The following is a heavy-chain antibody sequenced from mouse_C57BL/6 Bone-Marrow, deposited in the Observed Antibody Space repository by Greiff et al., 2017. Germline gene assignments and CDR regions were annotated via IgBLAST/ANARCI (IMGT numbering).Heavy chain of an antibody. CDR2: IYPSDSET. CDR3: AREGLYVGNYWYFDV. Sequence: QVQLQQPGAELVRPGSSVKLSCKASGYTFTSYWMDWVKQRPGQGLEWIGNIYPSDSETHSNQKFKDKATLTVEKSSSTAYMQLSSLTSEDSAVYYCAREGLYVGNYWYFDVWGTGATVTVSS. J-gene: IGHJ1*03. V-gene: IGHV1-61*01. CDR1: GYTFTSYW. D-gene: IGHD2-1*01.